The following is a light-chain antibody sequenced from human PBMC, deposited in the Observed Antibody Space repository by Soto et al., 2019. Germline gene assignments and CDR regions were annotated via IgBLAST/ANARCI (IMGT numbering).Light chain of an antibody. Sequence: QSVLTQPPSVSGAPGQRVTISCTGSSSNIGAGYPVHWYQQLPGTAPKLLVAGNRPSGVPDRFSGSKSGSTASLTISGLQAEDEADYYCSSYTSSSLYVFGTGTKLTVL. CDR2: G. CDR3: SSYTSSSLYV. J-gene: IGLJ1*01. V-gene: IGLV1-40*01. CDR1: SSNIGAGYP.